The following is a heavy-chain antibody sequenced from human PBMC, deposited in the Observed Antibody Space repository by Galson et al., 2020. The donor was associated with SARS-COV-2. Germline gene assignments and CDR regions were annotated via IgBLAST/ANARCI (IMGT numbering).Heavy chain of an antibody. Sequence: GSLKLSCAASGFTFSNYVMHWVRQAPGKGPEWVALISSDGSNSFYADSLKGRFTISRDNSKSTLYLQMNSLRAEDTAVYYCARGGVWELPYYFDYWGQGTLVTVSS. V-gene: IGHV3-30-3*01. CDR3: ARGGVWELPYYFDY. J-gene: IGHJ4*02. D-gene: IGHD1-26*01. CDR2: ISSDGSNS. CDR1: GFTFSNYV.